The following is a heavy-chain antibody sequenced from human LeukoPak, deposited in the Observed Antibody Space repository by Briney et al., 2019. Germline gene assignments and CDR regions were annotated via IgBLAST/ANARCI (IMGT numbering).Heavy chain of an antibody. CDR2: MNPNAGNT. V-gene: IGHV1-8*01. D-gene: IGHD5-18*01. Sequence: ASVKVSCKASGYIFTRYDVNWVRQATGQGLEWMGWMNPNAGNTVYAQKFQGRVTMTRDTSIKTAYMELSSLRSEDTAVYFCARGMDTAFWGQGTLVTVSA. CDR1: GYIFTRYD. CDR3: ARGMDTAF. J-gene: IGHJ4*02.